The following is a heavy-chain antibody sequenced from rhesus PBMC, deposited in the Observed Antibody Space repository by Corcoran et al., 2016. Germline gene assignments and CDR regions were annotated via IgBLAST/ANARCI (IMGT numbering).Heavy chain of an antibody. CDR2: IDGNSESN. D-gene: IGHD3-3*01. CDR3: ARANVLQFLEWLSNNRFDV. Sequence: QVKLQQWGEGLVKPSETLSLTCAVYGGSITGYYWSWIRQPPGKGLEWLGYIDGNSESNNHTPSLKSRVTISKDTSKKQFSLKLSSVTAADTAVYYCARANVLQFLEWLSNNRFDVWGPGVLVTVSS. V-gene: IGHV4-73*01. CDR1: GGSITGYY. J-gene: IGHJ5-1*01.